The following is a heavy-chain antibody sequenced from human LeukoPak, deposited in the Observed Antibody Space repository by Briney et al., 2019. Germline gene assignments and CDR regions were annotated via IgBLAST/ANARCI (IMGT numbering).Heavy chain of an antibody. J-gene: IGHJ6*03. D-gene: IGHD1-26*01. CDR3: ARQGKWELAFYYMDI. Sequence: GESLKTSCKGSGYSFTSYWIGWVRQVPGKGLGWMGIIYPGDSDTRYSPSFQGQVTISADKSISTAYLQWSSLKASDTAMYYCARQGKWELAFYYMDIWGKGTTVTVSS. V-gene: IGHV5-51*01. CDR1: GYSFTSYW. CDR2: IYPGDSDT.